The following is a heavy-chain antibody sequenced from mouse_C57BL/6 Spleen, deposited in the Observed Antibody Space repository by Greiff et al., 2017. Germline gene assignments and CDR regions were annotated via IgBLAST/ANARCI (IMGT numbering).Heavy chain of an antibody. Sequence: EVQLQQSGPELVKPGASVKMSCKASGYTFTDYNMHWVKQSHGKSLEWIGYINPNNGGTSYNQKFKGKATLTVNKSSSTAYMELRSLTSEDSAVYYCARGDYYGSSYGDWGQGTTLTVSS. J-gene: IGHJ2*01. CDR1: GYTFTDYN. CDR2: INPNNGGT. CDR3: ARGDYYGSSYGD. D-gene: IGHD1-1*01. V-gene: IGHV1-22*01.